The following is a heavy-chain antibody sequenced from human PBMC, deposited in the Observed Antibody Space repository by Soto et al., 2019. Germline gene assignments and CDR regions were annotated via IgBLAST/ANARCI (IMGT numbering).Heavy chain of an antibody. D-gene: IGHD6-19*01. V-gene: IGHV3-21*01. J-gene: IGHJ3*02. Sequence: EVQLVESGGGLVKPGGSLRLSCAASGFTFRSYSMNWVRQALGKGLEWVSSISSSSSYIYYADSVKGRFTISRDNAKNSLYLQRNSLRAEDTAVYYCARDEVSGWYPNNVDDGFDIWGQGTMVTVSS. CDR2: ISSSSSYI. CDR1: GFTFRSYS. CDR3: ARDEVSGWYPNNVDDGFDI.